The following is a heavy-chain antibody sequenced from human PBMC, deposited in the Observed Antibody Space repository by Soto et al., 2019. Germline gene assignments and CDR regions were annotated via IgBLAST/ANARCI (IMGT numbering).Heavy chain of an antibody. CDR1: GGSIRSSSSY. J-gene: IGHJ3*02. Sequence: PSETLYLTCTLYGGSIRSSSSYWGWLRQPPGKGLEWIALISYSGTAFYNLSLKNRGAISVDTSKNQFSLTLSSVTAADTAVYYCARVLFRLVGVISDVFEICGQGTMVT. D-gene: IGHD3-3*01. CDR3: ARVLFRLVGVISDVFEI. CDR2: ISYSGTA. V-gene: IGHV4-39*01.